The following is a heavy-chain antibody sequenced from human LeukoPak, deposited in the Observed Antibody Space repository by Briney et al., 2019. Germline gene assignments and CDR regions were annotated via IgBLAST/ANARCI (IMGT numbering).Heavy chain of an antibody. D-gene: IGHD6-13*01. J-gene: IGHJ4*02. CDR2: IYGSGDST. V-gene: IGHV3-23*01. Sequence: GGSLRLTCAASGFTFSSYAMSWVGQTPGKGLEWVAGIYGSGDSTFYADSVKGRFTISRDNSKNTLYLQMNSLRAEDAAVYYCAKDSKLIAAAGISFDYWGQGTLVTVST. CDR1: GFTFSSYA. CDR3: AKDSKLIAAAGISFDY.